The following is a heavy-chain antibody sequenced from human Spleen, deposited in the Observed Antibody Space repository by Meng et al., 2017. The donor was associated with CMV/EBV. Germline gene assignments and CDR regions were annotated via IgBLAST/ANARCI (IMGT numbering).Heavy chain of an antibody. CDR3: AVAGAIGGEPAGYCSSTSCYAFDI. CDR2: ISSSGSSSTI. D-gene: IGHD2-2*01. CDR1: GFTFSSYE. J-gene: IGHJ3*02. V-gene: IGHV3-48*03. Sequence: GESLKISCAASGFTFSSYEMNWVRQAPGKGLEWISYISSSGSSSTIYYADSVKGRFTISRDNAKNSLYLQMNSLRAEDTAVYYCAVAGAIGGEPAGYCSSTSCYAFDIWGQGTMVTVSS.